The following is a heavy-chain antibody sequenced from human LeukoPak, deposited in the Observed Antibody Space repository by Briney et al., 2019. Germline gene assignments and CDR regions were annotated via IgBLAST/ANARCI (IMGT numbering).Heavy chain of an antibody. CDR3: ARSRYYYDSSGYYYSKNTNIEFDL. V-gene: IGHV4-39*07. J-gene: IGHJ2*01. CDR1: GGSFSITNYY. D-gene: IGHD3-22*01. Sequence: SETLSLTCTVSGGSFSITNYYWTWIRQPPGKGLEWIGSIYYDGSTYYYPSLKSRVTISADTSKNQFSLKLSSVTAADTAVYYCARSRYYYDSSGYYYSKNTNIEFDLWGRGTLVTVSS. CDR2: IYYDGST.